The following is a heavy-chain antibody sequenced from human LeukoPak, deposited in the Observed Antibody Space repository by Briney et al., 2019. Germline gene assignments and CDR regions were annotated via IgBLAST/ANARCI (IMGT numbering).Heavy chain of an antibody. CDR2: IIPIFGTA. V-gene: IGHV1-69*05. CDR3: ARGILYGSSGSDY. Sequence: ASAKVSCKASGGTFSSYAISWVRQAPGQGLEWMGGIIPIFGTANYAQKFQGRVTITTDESTSTAYMELSSLRSEDTAVYYCARGILYGSSGSDYWGQGPLVTVSS. CDR1: GGTFSSYA. D-gene: IGHD6-13*01. J-gene: IGHJ4*02.